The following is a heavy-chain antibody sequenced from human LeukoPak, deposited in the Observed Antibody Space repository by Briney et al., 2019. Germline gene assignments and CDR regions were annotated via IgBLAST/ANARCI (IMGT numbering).Heavy chain of an antibody. V-gene: IGHV3-53*01. J-gene: IGHJ4*02. D-gene: IGHD4-17*01. CDR2: IYSGGST. Sequence: GGSLRLSCAASGFTVSSNYMSWVRQAPGKGLEWVSVIYSGGSTYYAESVKGRFTISRDNSKNMLYLQMNGLRAEDTAVYYCARGSYGDYVYYFDYWGQGTLVTVSS. CDR3: ARGSYGDYVYYFDY. CDR1: GFTVSSNY.